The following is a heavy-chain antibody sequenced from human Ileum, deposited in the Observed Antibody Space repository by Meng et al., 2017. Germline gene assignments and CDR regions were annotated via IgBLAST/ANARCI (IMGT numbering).Heavy chain of an antibody. CDR2: INTNTGDP. Sequence: QVQLVQSGSELKNPGASVKVSCKGSGYTFTNYGMNWVRQAPGQGLEWMGWINTNTGDPTYAQAFTGRFVFSLDTSVNTAYLQISSLKAEDTAIYYCVREPRRFDHWGQGTLVTVSS. CDR3: VREPRRFDH. CDR1: GYTFTNYG. J-gene: IGHJ4*02. V-gene: IGHV7-4-1*02.